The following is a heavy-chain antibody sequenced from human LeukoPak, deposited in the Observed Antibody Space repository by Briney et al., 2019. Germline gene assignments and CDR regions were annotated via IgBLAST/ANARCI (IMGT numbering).Heavy chain of an antibody. Sequence: PGGSLRLSCAASGFTFSSYGMSWVRQAPGKGLEWVSAISGSGGSTYYADSVKGRFTTSRDNSKNTLYLQMNSLRAEDTAVYYCARKNYYDSSAYRGPFDYWGQGTLVTASS. CDR1: GFTFSSYG. D-gene: IGHD3-22*01. J-gene: IGHJ4*02. V-gene: IGHV3-23*01. CDR3: ARKNYYDSSAYRGPFDY. CDR2: ISGSGGST.